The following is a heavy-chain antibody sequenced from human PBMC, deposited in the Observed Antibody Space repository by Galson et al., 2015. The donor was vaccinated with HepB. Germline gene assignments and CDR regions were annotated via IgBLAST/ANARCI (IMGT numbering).Heavy chain of an antibody. Sequence: PALVKPTQTLTLTCTFSGFSLSTSGVGVGWIRQPPGKALEWLALIYWDDDKRYSPSLKSRLTITKDTSKNQVVLTMTNMDPVDTATYYCAHARITIFGVVTLDYCMDVWGKGTTVTVSS. CDR3: AHARITIFGVVTLDYCMDV. V-gene: IGHV2-5*02. CDR2: IYWDDDK. J-gene: IGHJ6*03. CDR1: GFSLSTSGVG. D-gene: IGHD3-3*01.